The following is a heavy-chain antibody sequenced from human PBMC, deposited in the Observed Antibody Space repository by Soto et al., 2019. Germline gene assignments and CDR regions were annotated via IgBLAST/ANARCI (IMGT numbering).Heavy chain of an antibody. V-gene: IGHV2-5*02. Sequence: QITLKESGPTLVKPTQTLTLTCTFSGFSLDTSGVGVAWIRQTPGKALEWLTLIYWDDDKRYSPSLRSRLTITKDTSENRVVLRMTNMDPVDTAIYYCSHMESRVASYGLDVWGQGTTVTVSS. D-gene: IGHD3-3*01. J-gene: IGHJ6*02. CDR3: SHMESRVASYGLDV. CDR2: IYWDDDK. CDR1: GFSLDTSGVG.